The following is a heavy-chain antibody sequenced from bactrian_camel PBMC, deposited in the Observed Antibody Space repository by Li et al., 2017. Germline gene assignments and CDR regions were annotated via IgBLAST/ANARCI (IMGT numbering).Heavy chain of an antibody. V-gene: IGHV3S54*01. D-gene: IGHD3*01. J-gene: IGHJ4*01. Sequence: VQLVESGGGSVQAGGSLRLSCEASGTAYCMGWFRQVVGKEREGVAAIMILGATTYYADSVKGRFTISQDNAKNMVYLQVNSLKAEDTAMYYCAAGWSFGVGTLLRRHYNYWGQGTQVTVS. CDR1: GTAYCM. CDR3: AAGWSFGVGTLLRRHYNY. CDR2: IMILGATT.